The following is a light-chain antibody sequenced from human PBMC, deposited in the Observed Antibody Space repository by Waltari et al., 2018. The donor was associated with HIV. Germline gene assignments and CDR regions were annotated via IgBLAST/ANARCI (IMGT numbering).Light chain of an antibody. J-gene: IGKJ1*01. CDR2: AAS. CDR3: QKYNNVPQV. V-gene: IGKV1-27*01. CDR1: QAIGSY. Sequence: DIQMTQSPPSLSASVGDPVTITCRAGQAIGSYLAWYQHKPGSPPTLLIYAASTLQSGVPSRFSGMGSETNFSHVISALQPEDAATYYCQKYNNVPQVFGQGTKVEV.